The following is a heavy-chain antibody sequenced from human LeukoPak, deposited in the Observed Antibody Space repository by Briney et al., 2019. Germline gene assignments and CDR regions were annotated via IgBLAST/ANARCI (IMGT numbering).Heavy chain of an antibody. CDR1: GLTFSSYA. D-gene: IGHD4-23*01. CDR2: ISYDGSNK. J-gene: IGHJ4*02. CDR3: ARDDSPTTTVVTTLDY. Sequence: GGSLRLSCAASGLTFSSYAMHWVRQAPGKGLEWVAVISYDGSNKYYADSVKGRFTISRDNSKNTLYLQMNSLRAEDTAVYYCARDDSPTTTVVTTLDYWGQGTLVTVSS. V-gene: IGHV3-30-3*01.